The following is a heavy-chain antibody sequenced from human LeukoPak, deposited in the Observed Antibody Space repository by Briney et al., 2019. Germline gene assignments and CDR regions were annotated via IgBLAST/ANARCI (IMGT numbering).Heavy chain of an antibody. CDR1: GFTFSNYW. J-gene: IGHJ4*02. Sequence: GGSLRLSCAASGFTFSNYWMSWVRQAPGKGLEWVANIKQDGSVKYYVDSVKGRFTISRDNSKNTLYLQMNSLRAEDTAVYYCARRGERVAYWGQGTLVTVSS. CDR3: ARRGERVAY. V-gene: IGHV3-7*03. D-gene: IGHD3-10*01. CDR2: IKQDGSVK.